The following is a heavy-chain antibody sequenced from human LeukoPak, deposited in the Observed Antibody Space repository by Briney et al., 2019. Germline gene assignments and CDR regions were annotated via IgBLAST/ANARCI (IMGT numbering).Heavy chain of an antibody. V-gene: IGHV3-23*01. Sequence: PGGSLRLSCAASGYTFSSYAMSWVRQAPGKGLEWVSAISGSGGSTYYADSVKGRFTISRDNSKNTLYLQMNSLRAEDTAVYYCAKDSAQTYYYYDSSGYYLFDYWGQGTLVTVSS. D-gene: IGHD3-22*01. J-gene: IGHJ4*02. CDR2: ISGSGGST. CDR3: AKDSAQTYYYYDSSGYYLFDY. CDR1: GYTFSSYA.